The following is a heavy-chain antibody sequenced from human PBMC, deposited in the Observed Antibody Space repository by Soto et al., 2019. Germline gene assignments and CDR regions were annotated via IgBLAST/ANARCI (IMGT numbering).Heavy chain of an antibody. CDR2: IYWDDDK. Sequence: SGPTLVNPTQTLTLTCTFSGFSLSTSGVGVGWIRQPPGKALEWLALIYWDDDKRYSPSLKSRLTITKDTSKNQVVLTMTNMDPVDTATYYCAHRPSYCSGGLCYSGFDYWGQGTLVTVSS. D-gene: IGHD2-15*01. J-gene: IGHJ4*02. CDR3: AHRPSYCSGGLCYSGFDY. CDR1: GFSLSTSGVG. V-gene: IGHV2-5*02.